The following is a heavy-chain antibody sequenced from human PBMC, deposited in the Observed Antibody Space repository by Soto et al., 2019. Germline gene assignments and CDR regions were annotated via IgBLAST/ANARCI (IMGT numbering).Heavy chain of an antibody. CDR3: ARAYYDNSGYPLGGMDV. Sequence: PGGSLRLSCVGFGFTFSTYDMHWVRQNVGKGLEWVSSIGTDDDTYYLDSVRGRLTISREDAKNSLYLQMDSLGAGDTAVYYCARAYYDNSGYPLGGMDVWGQGTMVTVSS. V-gene: IGHV3-13*01. J-gene: IGHJ6*02. CDR2: IGTDDDT. D-gene: IGHD3-22*01. CDR1: GFTFSTYD.